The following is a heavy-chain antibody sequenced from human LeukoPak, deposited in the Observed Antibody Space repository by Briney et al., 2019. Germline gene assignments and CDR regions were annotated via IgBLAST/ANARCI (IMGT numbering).Heavy chain of an antibody. CDR3: AKDRAPMVVYYYMDV. D-gene: IGHD2-8*01. J-gene: IGHJ6*03. Sequence: PGGSLRLSCAASGFTFSIYGMQWVRQAPGKGLEWVAFIQYDGSNKYYADSVKGRFTISRDNSKNTLYLQMNSLRGEDTAVYYCAKDRAPMVVYYYMDVWGKGTTVTV. V-gene: IGHV3-30*02. CDR1: GFTFSIYG. CDR2: IQYDGSNK.